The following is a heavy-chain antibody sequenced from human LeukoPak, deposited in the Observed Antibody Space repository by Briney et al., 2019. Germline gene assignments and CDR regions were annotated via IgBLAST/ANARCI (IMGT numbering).Heavy chain of an antibody. D-gene: IGHD1-26*01. J-gene: IGHJ5*02. CDR1: GGSLSSASYY. Sequence: SETLSLTCTVSGGSLSSASYYWSWIRQPAGKGLEWIGRIYTSGSTNYNPTLKSRVTISVDTSKSQFSLKPSSVTAADTAVYYCARGIVGATFDPWGQGTLVTVSS. CDR2: IYTSGST. V-gene: IGHV4-61*02. CDR3: ARGIVGATFDP.